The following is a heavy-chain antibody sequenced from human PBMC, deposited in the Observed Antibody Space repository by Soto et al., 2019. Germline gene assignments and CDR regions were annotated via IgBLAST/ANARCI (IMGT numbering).Heavy chain of an antibody. CDR1: GFTFSGYA. CDR2: ISYNGNDK. Sequence: QLVESGGGVVRPGRSLRLSCAASGFTFSGYAMHWVRQAPDKGLEWVATISYNGNDKYYVDSVKGRFTISRDNSKNTLYLQMSSLTPEDTAIYYCAKDAGDQGYFQNWGQGTLVIVSS. V-gene: IGHV3-30*18. J-gene: IGHJ1*01. D-gene: IGHD2-21*02. CDR3: AKDAGDQGYFQN.